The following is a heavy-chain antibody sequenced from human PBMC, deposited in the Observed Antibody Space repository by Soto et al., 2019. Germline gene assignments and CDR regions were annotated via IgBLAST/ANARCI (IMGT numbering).Heavy chain of an antibody. CDR1: GRSISSVNYY. J-gene: IGHJ4*02. V-gene: IGHV4-30-4*01. CDR3: ARYGSGECNRGSCYSPFDY. CDR2: IYYSGST. Sequence: QVQLQESGPGLVKPSQTLSLTCTVSGRSISSVNYYWSWIRQPPGKGLEWIGYIYYSGSTYYNPSVXSRVTISVDTSXTXFSXKLSSVTAADTAVYYCARYGSGECNRGSCYSPFDYWGQGTLVTVSS. D-gene: IGHD2-15*01.